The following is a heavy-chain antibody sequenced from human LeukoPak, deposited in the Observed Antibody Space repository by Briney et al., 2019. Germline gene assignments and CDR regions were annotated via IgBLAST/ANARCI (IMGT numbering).Heavy chain of an antibody. D-gene: IGHD1-26*01. V-gene: IGHV3-21*01. J-gene: IGHJ3*02. CDR3: ARCWGSGSYLFDAFDI. Sequence: GGSLRLSCAASGSTFSNYNMNWVRQAPGKGLEWVSSISTSSIYIYYADSVKGRFTISRDNARNSLYLQMNSLRAEDTAVYYCARCWGSGSYLFDAFDIWGQGTMVTVSS. CDR1: GSTFSNYN. CDR2: ISTSSIYI.